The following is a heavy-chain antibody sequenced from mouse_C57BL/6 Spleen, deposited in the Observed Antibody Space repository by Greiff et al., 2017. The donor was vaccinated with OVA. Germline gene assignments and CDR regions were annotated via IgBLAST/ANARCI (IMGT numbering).Heavy chain of an antibody. CDR3: ARSITTVVADYAMDY. CDR1: GYTFTNYW. CDR2: IYPGGGYT. V-gene: IGHV1-63*01. J-gene: IGHJ4*01. Sequence: QVQLKQSGAELVRPGTSVKMSCKASGYTFTNYWIGWAKQRPGHGLEWIGDIYPGGGYTNYSEKFKGKATLTADKSSSTAYMQFSSLTSEDSAIYYCARSITTVVADYAMDYWGQGTSVTVSS. D-gene: IGHD1-1*01.